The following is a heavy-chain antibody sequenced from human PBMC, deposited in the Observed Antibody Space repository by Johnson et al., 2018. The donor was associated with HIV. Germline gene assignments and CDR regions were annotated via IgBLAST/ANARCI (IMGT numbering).Heavy chain of an antibody. CDR3: AKVKLELRYGAFDI. Sequence: QVQLVESGGGVVQPGRSLRLSCAASGFTFSSYAMHWVRQAPGKGLEWVAVISYDGSNNYYADSVKGRFTISRDNSKNTLYLQMNSLRAEDTAVYYCAKVKLELRYGAFDIWGQGTMVTVSS. V-gene: IGHV3-30*04. J-gene: IGHJ3*02. CDR1: GFTFSSYA. CDR2: ISYDGSNN. D-gene: IGHD1-7*01.